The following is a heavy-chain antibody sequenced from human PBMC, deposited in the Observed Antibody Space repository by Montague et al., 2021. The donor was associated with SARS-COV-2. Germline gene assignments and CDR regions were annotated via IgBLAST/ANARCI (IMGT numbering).Heavy chain of an antibody. V-gene: IGHV3-30-3*01. CDR3: ARDYFGVPGSYYHYFDY. J-gene: IGHJ4*02. CDR1: GFTFSSYA. D-gene: IGHD3-10*01. Sequence: SLRLSFSASGFTFSSYAMHWVRQAPGKGLEWVAVISYDGSNKYYADSVKGRFTISRDNSKNTLYLQMNSLRAEDTAVYYCARDYFGVPGSYYHYFDYWGQGTLVTVSS. CDR2: ISYDGSNK.